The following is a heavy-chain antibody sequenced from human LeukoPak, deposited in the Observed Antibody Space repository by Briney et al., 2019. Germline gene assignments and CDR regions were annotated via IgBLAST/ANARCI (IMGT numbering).Heavy chain of an antibody. V-gene: IGHV3-48*02. CDR1: GLAFSCNS. Sequence: GGSLRLSCAASGLAFSCNSMNWVRQAPGKGLEWVSYIGSSGSTLYYADSVKGRFTISRDNAKNSLYLQMISLRDEDTAVYYCAGYCDFVSEYWGQGTLVTVSS. CDR3: AGYCDFVSEY. J-gene: IGHJ4*02. D-gene: IGHD2-15*01. CDR2: IGSSGSTL.